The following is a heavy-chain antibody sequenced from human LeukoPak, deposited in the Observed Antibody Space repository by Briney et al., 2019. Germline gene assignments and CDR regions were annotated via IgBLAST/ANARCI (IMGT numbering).Heavy chain of an antibody. CDR2: INPSGGST. V-gene: IGHV1-46*01. CDR3: ARDVARTMVRGFAYYGMDV. D-gene: IGHD3-10*01. J-gene: IGHJ6*02. CDR1: GYTFTSYY. Sequence: ASVKVSCKASGYTFTSYYMHWVRQAPGQGLEWMGIINPSGGSTSYAQKFQGRVTMTRDTSTSTVYMELSSLRSEDTAVYYCARDVARTMVRGFAYYGMDVWGQGTTVTVSS.